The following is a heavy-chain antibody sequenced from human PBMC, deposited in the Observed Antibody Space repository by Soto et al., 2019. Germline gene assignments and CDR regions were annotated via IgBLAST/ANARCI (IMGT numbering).Heavy chain of an antibody. D-gene: IGHD4-17*01. V-gene: IGHV1-46*03. J-gene: IGHJ4*02. Sequence: QVQLVQSGAEVKKPGASVKVSCKTSGFTFSNYYIHWVRQAPGQGLEWMGIINPGSGTTNYAQKFQGRITVTCDTPTSTVYMQLSSLTSDDTAVYYCARPTVYYFDYWGQGTLITVSS. CDR3: ARPTVYYFDY. CDR1: GFTFSNYY. CDR2: INPGSGTT.